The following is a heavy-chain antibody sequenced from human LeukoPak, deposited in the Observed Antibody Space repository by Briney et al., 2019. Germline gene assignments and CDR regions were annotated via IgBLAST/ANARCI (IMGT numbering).Heavy chain of an antibody. D-gene: IGHD6-19*01. CDR2: IYYSGST. J-gene: IGHJ4*02. CDR3: ARHRGSSGWYFDY. CDR1: GGSISSYY. V-gene: IGHV4-59*08. Sequence: SETLSLTCTVSGGSISSYYWSWIRQPPGKGLEWIGYIYYSGSTNYNSSLKSRVTISVDTSKNQFSLKLSSVTAADTAVYYCARHRGSSGWYFDYWGQGTLVTVSS.